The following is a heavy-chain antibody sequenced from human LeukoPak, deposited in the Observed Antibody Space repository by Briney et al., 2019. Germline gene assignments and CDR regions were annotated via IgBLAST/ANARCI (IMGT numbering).Heavy chain of an antibody. CDR3: ARDPKYGDYLNWFDR. CDR1: GGSFSGYY. V-gene: IGHV4-34*01. Sequence: SETLSLTCAVYGGSFSGYYWSWIRQPPGKGLEWIGEINHSGSTKYNPSLKSRVTISVDTSKNQFSLKLRCVTAADTAVYYCARDPKYGDYLNWFDRWGQGTLVTVSS. J-gene: IGHJ5*02. CDR2: INHSGST. D-gene: IGHD4-17*01.